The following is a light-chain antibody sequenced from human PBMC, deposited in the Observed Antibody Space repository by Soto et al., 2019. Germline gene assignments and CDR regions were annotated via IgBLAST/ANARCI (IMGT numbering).Light chain of an antibody. CDR3: QSYDSSLSVV. J-gene: IGLJ2*01. CDR2: GNS. CDR1: ISNIGAGYG. V-gene: IGLV1-40*01. Sequence: QSVLTQPPSVSGAPGQRVTISCTGIISNIGAGYGVHWYQQLPGTAPKLLIYGNSNRPSGVPDRFSGSKSGTSASLAITGLQAEYEADYYCQSYDSSLSVVFGGGTKLTVL.